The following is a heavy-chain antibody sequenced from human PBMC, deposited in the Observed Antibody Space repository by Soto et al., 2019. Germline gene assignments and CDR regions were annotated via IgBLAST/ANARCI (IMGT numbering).Heavy chain of an antibody. CDR1: GFTFSGNV. CDR2: ISGSGGST. Sequence: PGGSLRLSCVASGFTFSGNVMSWVRQAPGKGLEWISIISGSGGSTYYADSVKGRFTISRDNSNNTLYLQMHSLTAADTAVYYCAKNGCGGDCYSSAAGNWFDPWGQGTLVTVSS. J-gene: IGHJ5*02. V-gene: IGHV3-23*01. CDR3: AKNGCGGDCYSSAAGNWFDP. D-gene: IGHD2-21*02.